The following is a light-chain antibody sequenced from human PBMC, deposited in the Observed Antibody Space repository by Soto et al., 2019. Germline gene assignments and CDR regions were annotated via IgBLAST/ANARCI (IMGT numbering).Light chain of an antibody. CDR2: GAS. V-gene: IGKV3-20*01. Sequence: ETVLTQSPGTVSLSPGERATLSCRASQSVSSRNLAWYRQKPGPAPRLLIFGASNRATGIPDRFSGSGSVTDFTVTITRLEPEDCAVYYCLRYGDSPPAYTFGQGTKLEIK. CDR3: LRYGDSPPAYT. J-gene: IGKJ2*01. CDR1: QSVSSRN.